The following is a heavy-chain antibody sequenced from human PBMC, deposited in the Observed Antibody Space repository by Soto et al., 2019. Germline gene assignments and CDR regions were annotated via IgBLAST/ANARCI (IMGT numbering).Heavy chain of an antibody. V-gene: IGHV4-4*02. Sequence: QVQLQESGPGLVKPSGTLSLTCAVSGGSISSSNWWSWVRQPPGKGLEWIGEIYHSGSTNYNPSLKSRVTISVDKSKNQFSLKLSSVTAADTAVYYCARDEATVTDYYYYGMDVWGQGTTVTVSS. CDR3: ARDEATVTDYYYYGMDV. D-gene: IGHD4-17*01. CDR1: GGSISSSNW. CDR2: IYHSGST. J-gene: IGHJ6*02.